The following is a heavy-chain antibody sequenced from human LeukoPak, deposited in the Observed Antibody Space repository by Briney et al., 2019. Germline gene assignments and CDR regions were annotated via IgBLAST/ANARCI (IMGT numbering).Heavy chain of an antibody. J-gene: IGHJ3*02. CDR3: ARGRELRYFDWLLLNAFDI. Sequence: ASVKVSCKASGYTFTSYDINWVRQATGQGLEWMGWMNPNSGNTGYAQKFQGRVTMTRNTSISTAYMELSSLRSEDTAVYYCARGRELRYFDWLLLNAFDIWGQGTMVTVSS. CDR2: MNPNSGNT. D-gene: IGHD3-9*01. CDR1: GYTFTSYD. V-gene: IGHV1-8*01.